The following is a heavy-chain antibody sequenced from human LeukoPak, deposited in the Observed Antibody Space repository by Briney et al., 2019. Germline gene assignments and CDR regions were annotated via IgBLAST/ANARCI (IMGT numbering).Heavy chain of an antibody. D-gene: IGHD3-9*01. CDR3: AKDASYDILTGYYRHYFDY. J-gene: IGHJ4*02. Sequence: GGPLRLSCAASGFTFSSYAMSWVRQAPGKGLEWVSAISGSGGSTYYADSVKGRFTISRDNSKNTLYLQMNSLRAEDTAVYYCAKDASYDILTGYYRHYFDYWGQGTLVTVSS. V-gene: IGHV3-23*01. CDR2: ISGSGGST. CDR1: GFTFSSYA.